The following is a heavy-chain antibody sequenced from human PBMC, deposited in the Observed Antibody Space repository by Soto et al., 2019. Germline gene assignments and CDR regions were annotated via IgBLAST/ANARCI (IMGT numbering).Heavy chain of an antibody. CDR3: AKDRKLRFLANYFDY. CDR1: GFTFKSYA. V-gene: IGHV3-23*01. CDR2: ISASGGTT. Sequence: PGGSLRLSCAVSGFTFKSYAMGWVRQAPGKGLEWVSVISASGGTTYYADSVKGRFTISRDNSKNTLYLQMNSLRAEDTAVYYCAKDRKLRFLANYFDYWGQGTLVTVSS. D-gene: IGHD3-3*01. J-gene: IGHJ4*02.